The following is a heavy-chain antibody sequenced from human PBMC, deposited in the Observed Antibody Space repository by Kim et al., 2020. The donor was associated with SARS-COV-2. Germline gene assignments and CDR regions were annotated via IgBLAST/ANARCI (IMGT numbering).Heavy chain of an antibody. J-gene: IGHJ4*02. D-gene: IGHD3-3*01. CDR1: GGSISSSSYY. V-gene: IGHV4-39*01. CDR3: ARLLESREWLSYPPSGFDY. CDR2: IYYSGST. Sequence: PSETLSLTCTVSGGSISSSSYYWGWIRQPPGKGLEWIGSIYYSGSTYYNPSLKSRVTISVDTSKNQFSLKLSSVTAADTAVYYCARLLESREWLSYPPSGFDYWGQGTLVTVSS.